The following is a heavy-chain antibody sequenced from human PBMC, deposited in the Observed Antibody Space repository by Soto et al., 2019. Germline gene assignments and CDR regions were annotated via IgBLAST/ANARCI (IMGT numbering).Heavy chain of an antibody. Sequence: SETLSLTCAVYGGSFSGYYWSWIRQPPGKGLEWIGEINHSGSTNYNPSLKSRVTISVDTSKNQFSLNLCSVTAPDTVVYYCARGGPYQLLCTGGCRYNWFDPWGQGTLVTVSS. CDR3: ARGGPYQLLCTGGCRYNWFDP. V-gene: IGHV4-34*01. CDR1: GGSFSGYY. J-gene: IGHJ5*02. CDR2: INHSGST. D-gene: IGHD2-2*01.